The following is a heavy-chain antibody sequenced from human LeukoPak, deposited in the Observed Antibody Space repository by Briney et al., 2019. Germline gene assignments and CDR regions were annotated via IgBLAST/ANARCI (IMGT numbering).Heavy chain of an antibody. D-gene: IGHD4-23*01. Sequence: SETLSLTCAVYGGSFSGYYWSWLRQPPGKGLEWIGEINHSGSTNYNPSLKSRVTISVDTSKNQFSLKLSSVTAADTAVYYCARGSTTVVTPRGDWFDPWGQGTLVTVSS. CDR2: INHSGST. J-gene: IGHJ5*02. CDR3: ARGSTTVVTPRGDWFDP. V-gene: IGHV4-34*01. CDR1: GGSFSGYY.